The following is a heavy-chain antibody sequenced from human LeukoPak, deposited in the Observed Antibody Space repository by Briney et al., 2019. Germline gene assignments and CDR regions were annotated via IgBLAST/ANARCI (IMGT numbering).Heavy chain of an antibody. CDR2: ISGSGGST. D-gene: IGHD6-25*01. CDR1: GFTFSSYA. Sequence: GGSLRLSCAASGFTFSSYAMRWVRQAPGKGLEWVSAISGSGGSTYYADSVKGRFTISRDNSKNTLYLQMNSLRAEDAAVYFCAKNSGYSWQYFFDYWGQGTLVTVSS. V-gene: IGHV3-23*01. CDR3: AKNSGYSWQYFFDY. J-gene: IGHJ4*02.